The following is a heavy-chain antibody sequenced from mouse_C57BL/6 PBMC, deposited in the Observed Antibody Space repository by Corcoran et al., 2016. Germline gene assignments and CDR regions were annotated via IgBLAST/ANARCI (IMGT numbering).Heavy chain of an antibody. D-gene: IGHD3-2*02. J-gene: IGHJ3*01. V-gene: IGHV1-81*01. CDR3: ARYGDSSGWFAY. CDR2: IYPRSGNT. Sequence: QVQLQQSGAELARPGASVKLSCKASGYTFTSYGISWVKQRTGQGLEWIGEIYPRSGNTYYNEKFKGKATLTADKSSSTAYMELRSLTSEDSAVYFCARYGDSSGWFAYWGQGTLVTVSA. CDR1: GYTFTSYG.